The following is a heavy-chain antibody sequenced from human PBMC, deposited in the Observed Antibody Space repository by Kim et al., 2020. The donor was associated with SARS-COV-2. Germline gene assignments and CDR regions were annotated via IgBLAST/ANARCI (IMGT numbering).Heavy chain of an antibody. D-gene: IGHD6-19*01. CDR3: ARGVSVAVPCDY. J-gene: IGHJ4*02. Sequence: NYAQKLKGRVTMTTDTATSTAYMELRSLSADDTAVYYWARGVSVAVPCDYWGQGTLVTVSS. V-gene: IGHV1-18*01.